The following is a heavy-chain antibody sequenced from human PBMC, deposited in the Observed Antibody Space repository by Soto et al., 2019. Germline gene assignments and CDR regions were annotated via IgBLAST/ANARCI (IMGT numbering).Heavy chain of an antibody. J-gene: IGHJ6*02. D-gene: IGHD2-15*01. CDR3: PTRLVAASYYYCYCMDV. CDR1: GGPFSSYA. V-gene: IGHV1-69*13. Sequence: WVSVKVSCKASGGPFSSYAISWVRQAPGQGLEWMGGVIPIFGTANYAQKFQGRVTITADESTSTAYMELSSLRSEDTAVYYCPTRLVAASYYYCYCMDVWGQGTTVTVSS. CDR2: VIPIFGTA.